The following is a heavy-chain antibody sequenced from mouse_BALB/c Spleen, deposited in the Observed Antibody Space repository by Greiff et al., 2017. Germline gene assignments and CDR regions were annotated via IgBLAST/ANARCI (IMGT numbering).Heavy chain of an antibody. CDR3: ALLGDYYAMDY. V-gene: IGHV1-63*02. CDR1: GYTFTNYW. J-gene: IGHJ4*01. Sequence: QVQLKQSGAELVRPGTSVKISCKASGYTFTNYWLGWVKQRPGHGLEWIGDIYPGGGYTNYNEKFKGKATLTADTSSSTAYMQLSSLTSEDSAVYFCALLGDYYAMDYWGQGTSVTVSS. D-gene: IGHD2-1*01. CDR2: IYPGGGYT.